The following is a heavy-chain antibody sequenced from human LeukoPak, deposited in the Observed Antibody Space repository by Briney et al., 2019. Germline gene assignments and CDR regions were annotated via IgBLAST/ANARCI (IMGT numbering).Heavy chain of an antibody. CDR2: IYYSGST. CDR1: GGSISSYY. J-gene: IGHJ5*02. V-gene: IGHV4-59*08. Sequence: SETLSLTCTVSGGSISSYYWSWIRQPPGKGLEWIGYIYYSGSTNYNPSLKSRVTISVDTSKSQFSLKLSSVTAADTAVYYCARRTGYYNWFDPWGQGTLVTVSS. D-gene: IGHD3-9*01. CDR3: ARRTGYYNWFDP.